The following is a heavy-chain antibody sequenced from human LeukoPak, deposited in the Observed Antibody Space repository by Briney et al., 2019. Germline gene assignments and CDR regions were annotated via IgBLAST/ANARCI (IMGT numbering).Heavy chain of an antibody. V-gene: IGHV3-7*01. CDR1: GFTFTTYW. Sequence: GGSLRLSCAASGFTFTTYWMSWVRQAPGKGLEWVANINQDGSERDYVDSVKGRFTISRDNAKNSLYLQMDSLRAEDTAVYYCARKKYYYDTSGLGWFDPWGQGTLVTVSS. J-gene: IGHJ5*02. CDR2: INQDGSER. D-gene: IGHD3-22*01. CDR3: ARKKYYYDTSGLGWFDP.